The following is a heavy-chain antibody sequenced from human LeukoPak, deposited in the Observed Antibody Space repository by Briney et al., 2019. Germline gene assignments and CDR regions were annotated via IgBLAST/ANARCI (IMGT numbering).Heavy chain of an antibody. CDR3: ARVGMVVATFDY. D-gene: IGHD2-15*01. CDR1: GYTFTSYY. V-gene: IGHV1-46*01. Sequence: ASVKVSCKASGYTFTSYYMHWVRQAPGQGLEWMGIINPSGGSTSYAQKFQGRVTMTGDTSTSTVYMELSSLRSEDTAVYYCARVGMVVATFDYWGQGTLVTVSS. CDR2: INPSGGST. J-gene: IGHJ4*02.